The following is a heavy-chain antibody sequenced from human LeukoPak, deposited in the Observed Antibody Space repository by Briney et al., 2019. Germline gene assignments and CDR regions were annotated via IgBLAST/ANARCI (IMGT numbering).Heavy chain of an antibody. CDR1: GFTFDNAW. V-gene: IGHV3-15*01. Sequence: GRSLRLSCAASGFTFDNAWMSWVRQAPGKGLEWVGRIKGKADGETTDYAAPVKGRFTISRDDSKNTLYLQINSLNTEDTAVYYCATGTTGTPRWGQGALVTVSS. J-gene: IGHJ4*02. CDR3: ATGTTGTPR. CDR2: IKGKADGETT. D-gene: IGHD1-1*01.